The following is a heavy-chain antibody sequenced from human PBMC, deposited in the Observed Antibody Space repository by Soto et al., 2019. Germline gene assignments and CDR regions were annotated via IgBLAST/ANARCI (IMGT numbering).Heavy chain of an antibody. CDR3: ARGVGAYPQXXGMDV. D-gene: IGHD4-17*01. J-gene: IGHJ6*02. CDR1: GGTFGSYG. Sequence: QVQLVQSGAEVKKPGSSVKVSCKSSGGTFGSYGLSWVRQAPGQGLEWMGGIIPMFGTTHYAQQFQGRVTISADTSTSTAYMDLSSLRTDDTAVYYCARGVGAYPQXXGMDVWGQATTVTVSS. V-gene: IGHV1-69*06. CDR2: IIPMFGTT.